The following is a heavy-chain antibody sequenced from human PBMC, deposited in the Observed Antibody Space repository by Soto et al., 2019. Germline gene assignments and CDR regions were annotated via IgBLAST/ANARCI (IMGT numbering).Heavy chain of an antibody. CDR2: INHGGGT. V-gene: IGHV4-34*01. CDR1: GGSFNGYY. CDR3: AXEEVPQWFSKGYYGMDV. D-gene: IGHD6-13*01. Sequence: PSETLSLTCAVDGGSFNGYYWTWIRQTPGKGLEWIGEINHGGGTNYNPSLKSRVTILIDTSKNQFSLKLNSVTAADTAVYYCAXEEVPQWFSKGYYGMDVWGQGTTVTVSS. J-gene: IGHJ6*02.